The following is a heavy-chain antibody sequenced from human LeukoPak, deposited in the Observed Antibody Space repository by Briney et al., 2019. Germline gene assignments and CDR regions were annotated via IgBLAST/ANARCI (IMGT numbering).Heavy chain of an antibody. CDR3: ARVISDCAAINCFKGYFDY. V-gene: IGHV1-3*01. D-gene: IGHD5/OR15-5a*01. J-gene: IGHJ4*01. Sequence: ASVKVSCKASGYTFTNFAIHWGRLAPGQSLEWMGWINADNGYTKYFQKFQGRVTFSRDTSANIAYMELSSLGSEDTAVYYCARVISDCAAINCFKGYFDYWGQGTPVTVSS. CDR2: INADNGYT. CDR1: GYTFTNFA.